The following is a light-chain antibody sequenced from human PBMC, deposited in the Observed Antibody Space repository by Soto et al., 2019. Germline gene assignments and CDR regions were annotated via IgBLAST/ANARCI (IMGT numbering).Light chain of an antibody. CDR1: QSVSSSN. Sequence: EIVLTHSPGTLSLSPCERATPSCRATQSVSSSNLAWYQQKPGQAPRLLMYGTSSRATGIPARFSGSGSGTDFTLTISKLEPEDFAVYYCQQYGSSPAFGQGTKVDIK. CDR2: GTS. CDR3: QQYGSSPA. V-gene: IGKV3-20*01. J-gene: IGKJ1*01.